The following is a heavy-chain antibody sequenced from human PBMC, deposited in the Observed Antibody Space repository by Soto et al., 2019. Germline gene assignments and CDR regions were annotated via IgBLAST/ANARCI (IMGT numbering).Heavy chain of an antibody. D-gene: IGHD2-21*02. V-gene: IGHV4-30-4*01. Sequence: QVQLQESGPGLVKPSQTLSLTCTVSGGSISSGDYYWSWIRQPPGKGLEWIGYIYSSGSTYYNPSLNSRVTISIDTSKNQFSLKLSSVTAADTAVYYCAIASFGDCDDYWGQGTLVTVSS. CDR1: GGSISSGDYY. CDR2: IYSSGST. CDR3: AIASFGDCDDY. J-gene: IGHJ4*02.